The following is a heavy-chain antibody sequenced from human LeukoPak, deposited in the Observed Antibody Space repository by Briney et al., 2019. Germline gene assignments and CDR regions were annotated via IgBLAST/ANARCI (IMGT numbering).Heavy chain of an antibody. CDR2: ISSSSSYI. Sequence: GGSLRLSCAASGFTFSSYSMNWVRQAPGKGLEWVSSISSSSSYICYADSVKGRFTISRDNAKNSLYLQMNSLRAEDTAVYYCAREIQRFGGWYLFDAFDIWGQGTMVTVSS. V-gene: IGHV3-21*01. J-gene: IGHJ3*02. CDR1: GFTFSSYS. D-gene: IGHD6-19*01. CDR3: AREIQRFGGWYLFDAFDI.